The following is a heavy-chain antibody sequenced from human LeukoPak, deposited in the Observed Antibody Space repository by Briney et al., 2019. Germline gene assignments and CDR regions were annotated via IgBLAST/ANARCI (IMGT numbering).Heavy chain of an antibody. CDR2: ISGSGGST. Sequence: RPGGSLRLSCAASGFTFSSYAMSWVRQAPGKGLEWVSAISGSGGSTYYADSVKGRFTISRDNSKNTLYLQMNSLRAEDTAVYYCARDSVTAVDAFDIWGQGTMVTVSS. CDR1: GFTFSSYA. D-gene: IGHD2-21*02. CDR3: ARDSVTAVDAFDI. V-gene: IGHV3-23*01. J-gene: IGHJ3*02.